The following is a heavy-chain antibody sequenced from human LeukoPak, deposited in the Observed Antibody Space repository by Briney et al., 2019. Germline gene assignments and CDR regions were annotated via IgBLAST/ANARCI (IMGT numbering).Heavy chain of an antibody. V-gene: IGHV4-59*01. CDR3: ARASIVATIKSYYYYYMDV. CDR2: IYYSGST. J-gene: IGHJ6*03. Sequence: SETLSLTCTVSGGSISSYYWSWIRQPPGKGLEWIGYIYYSGSTNYNPSLKSRVTISVDTSKNQFSLKLSSVTAADTAVYHCARASIVATIKSYYYYYMDVWGKGTTVTVSS. CDR1: GGSISSYY. D-gene: IGHD5-12*01.